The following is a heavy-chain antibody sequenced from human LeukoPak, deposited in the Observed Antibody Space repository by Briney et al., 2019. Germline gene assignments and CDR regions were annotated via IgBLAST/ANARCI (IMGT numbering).Heavy chain of an antibody. CDR1: GGSISNYY. J-gene: IGHJ4*02. CDR3: ARDTGTYYFAY. V-gene: IGHV4-59*12. D-gene: IGHD1-7*01. Sequence: PSETLSLTCTVSGGSISNYYWSWVRQPPGKGLEWIGHIYYSGTTNYSPSLKSRVTISVDTSKNHFSLKLSSVTAADTAVYHCARDTGTYYFAYWGQGTLVTVSS. CDR2: IYYSGTT.